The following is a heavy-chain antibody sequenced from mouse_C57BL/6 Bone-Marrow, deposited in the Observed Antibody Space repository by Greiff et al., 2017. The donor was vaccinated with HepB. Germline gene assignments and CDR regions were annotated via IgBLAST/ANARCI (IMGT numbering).Heavy chain of an antibody. CDR2: IYPGSGST. J-gene: IGHJ4*01. CDR3: ARSHTTVVANDRDY. CDR1: GYTFTSYC. D-gene: IGHD1-1*01. Sequence: QVQLQQPGAELVKPGASVKMSCKASGYTFTSYCITWVKQRPGQGLEWIGDIYPGSGSTNYNEKFKSKATVTVDTSSSTAYMQLSSLTSEDSAVYYCARSHTTVVANDRDYWGQGTSVTVSS. V-gene: IGHV1-55*01.